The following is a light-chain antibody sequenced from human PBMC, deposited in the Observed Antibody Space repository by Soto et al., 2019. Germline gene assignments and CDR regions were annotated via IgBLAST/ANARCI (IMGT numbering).Light chain of an antibody. CDR2: GAS. V-gene: IGKV3-15*01. CDR1: QSVSSN. J-gene: IGKJ1*01. CDR3: QQYNNWPPWT. Sequence: EIVMTQSPATLSVSPGERATLSCRASQSVSSNLAWYQQKPDQAPRLLIYGASTRATGIPARFSGSGSGTEFTLTISSLQSEDFAVYDCQQYNNWPPWTFGQGTKVAIK.